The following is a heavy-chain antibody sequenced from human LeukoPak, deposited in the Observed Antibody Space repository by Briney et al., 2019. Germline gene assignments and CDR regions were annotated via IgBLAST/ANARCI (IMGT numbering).Heavy chain of an antibody. V-gene: IGHV4-59*01. CDR3: ARYDYGDCWFDP. D-gene: IGHD4-17*01. CDR2: ISDSGST. Sequence: PGGSLRLSCAASGFTFSSYAMSWVRQAPGKGLGWIGYISDSGSTNYNPSLRSRVTISVDTSKNQFSLKLSSVTAADTALYYCARYDYGDCWFDPWGQGTLVTVSS. J-gene: IGHJ5*02. CDR1: GFTFSSYA.